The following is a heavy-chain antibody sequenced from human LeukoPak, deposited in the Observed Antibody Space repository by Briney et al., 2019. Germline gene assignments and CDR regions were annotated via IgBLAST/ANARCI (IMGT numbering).Heavy chain of an antibody. CDR3: DATAMVVDV. V-gene: IGHV4-39*07. CDR2: IYYSGST. D-gene: IGHD5-18*01. J-gene: IGHJ6*04. Sequence: SETLSLTCTVSGGSISSSSYYWGWIRQPPGKGLEWIGSIYYSGSTYYNPSLKSRVTISVDTSKNQFSLMLSSVTAADTAVYYCDATAMVVDVWGKGTTVTVSS. CDR1: GGSISSSSYY.